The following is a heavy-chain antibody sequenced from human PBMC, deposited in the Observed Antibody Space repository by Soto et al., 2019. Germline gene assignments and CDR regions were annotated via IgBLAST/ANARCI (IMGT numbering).Heavy chain of an antibody. CDR1: GFSLSTGGVV. Sequence: QITLRESGPTLVKPTQTLTLTCTFYGFSLSTGGVVVRWIRQPPGKALEWLALIYWDDDKRYSPSLKSRLTITKDTSKNQVVLTMTIMDPVDTATYYCAHNYGDLHNKAWGQGTLVTVSS. V-gene: IGHV2-5*02. J-gene: IGHJ5*02. CDR3: AHNYGDLHNKA. CDR2: IYWDDDK. D-gene: IGHD4-17*01.